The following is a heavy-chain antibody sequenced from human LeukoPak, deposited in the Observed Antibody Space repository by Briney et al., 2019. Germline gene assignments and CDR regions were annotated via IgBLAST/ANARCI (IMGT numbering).Heavy chain of an antibody. CDR2: ISAYNGNT. CDR3: ARDRGYCSSTSCYTSWFDP. V-gene: IGHV1-18*01. D-gene: IGHD2-2*02. J-gene: IGHJ5*02. CDR1: GYTFTSYG. Sequence: GASVKGSCKASGYTFTSYGISWVRQAPGQGLEWMGWISAYNGNTNYAQKLQGRVTMTTDTSTSTAYMELRSLRSDDTAVYYCARDRGYCSSTSCYTSWFDPWGQGTLVTVSS.